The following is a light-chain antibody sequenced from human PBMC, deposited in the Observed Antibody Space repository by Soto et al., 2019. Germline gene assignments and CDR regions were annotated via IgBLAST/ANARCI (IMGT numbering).Light chain of an antibody. CDR1: QDISSW. Sequence: RRTKSPSSVSASVADRVTISCRASQDISSWLAWYQQKPGKAPKIMSYAASSLQGGVPSRFRGSGSGTEFTLTISSLQPEDFETYYCQQASSFPPTFGQGTRLEIK. CDR3: QQASSFPPT. CDR2: AAS. V-gene: IGKV1-12*01. J-gene: IGKJ5*01.